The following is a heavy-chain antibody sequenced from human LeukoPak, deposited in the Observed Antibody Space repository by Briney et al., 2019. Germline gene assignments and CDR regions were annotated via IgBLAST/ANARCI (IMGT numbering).Heavy chain of an antibody. CDR1: GYTFTGYY. V-gene: IGHV1-2*06. D-gene: IGHD4-11*01. CDR3: ARDRGTTYASDI. J-gene: IGHJ3*02. CDR2: LNPNSGDT. Sequence: ASVKVSCKASGYTFTGYYMHWVRQAPGQGLEWMGRLNPNSGDTDYAQNFRGRVTMTRDTSITTAYMELRRLTSDDTAVYYCARDRGTTYASDIWGQGTMVTVSS.